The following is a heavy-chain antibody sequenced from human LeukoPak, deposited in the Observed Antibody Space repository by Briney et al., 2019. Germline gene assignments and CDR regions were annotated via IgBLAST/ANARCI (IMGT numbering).Heavy chain of an antibody. D-gene: IGHD3-10*01. V-gene: IGHV4-61*09. J-gene: IGHJ3*02. Sequence: SQTLSLTCTVSGGSISSGSYYWSWIRQPAGKGLEWIGEIYHSGSTNYNPSLKSRVTISVDKSKNQFSLKLSSVTAADTAVYYCARGGWFGYYAFDIWGQGTMVTVSS. CDR2: IYHSGST. CDR3: ARGGWFGYYAFDI. CDR1: GGSISSGSYY.